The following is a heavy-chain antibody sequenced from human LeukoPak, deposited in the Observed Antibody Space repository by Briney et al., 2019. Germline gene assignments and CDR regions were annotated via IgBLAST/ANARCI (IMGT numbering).Heavy chain of an antibody. CDR2: INPNSGGT. J-gene: IGHJ4*02. Sequence: ASVTVSCTASGYTFTGYYMNWVRQAPGQGLEWMGSINPNSGGTNYAQKFQGRVTMTRDTSISTAYMELSRLTSDDTAVYYCARVRGAIDHWGQGTLVTVSS. D-gene: IGHD1-26*01. V-gene: IGHV1-2*02. CDR1: GYTFTGYY. CDR3: ARVRGAIDH.